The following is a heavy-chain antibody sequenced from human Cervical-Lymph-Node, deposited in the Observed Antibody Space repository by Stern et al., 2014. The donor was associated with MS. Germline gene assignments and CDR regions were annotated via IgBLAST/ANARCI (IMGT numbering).Heavy chain of an antibody. CDR3: ARGYGEYYYGMDF. CDR1: GYTFTSYD. V-gene: IGHV1-8*01. J-gene: IGHJ6*02. Sequence: VQLVESGAEVRKPGASVKVSCKTSGYTFTSYDINWVRQAPGQGLEWMGYTNPNTSDTGYAQKFQGRVASTRKNSIGAAYMKLSSLRSEDTAVYFCARGYGEYYYGMDFWGQGTTVTVPS. CDR2: TNPNTSDT. D-gene: IGHD4-17*01.